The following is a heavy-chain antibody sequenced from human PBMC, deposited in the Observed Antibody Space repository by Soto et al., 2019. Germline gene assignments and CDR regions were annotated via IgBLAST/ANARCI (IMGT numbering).Heavy chain of an antibody. CDR1: GFTFSSYA. D-gene: IGHD2-15*01. CDR3: ARDRGECSGGSCPRIYYYYYYGMDV. CDR2: ISYDGSNK. J-gene: IGHJ6*02. V-gene: IGHV3-30-3*01. Sequence: GGSLRLSCAASGFTFSSYAMHWVRQAPGKGLEWVAVISYDGSNKYYADSVKGRFTISRDNSKNTLYLQMNSLRAEDTAVYYCARDRGECSGGSCPRIYYYYYYGMDVWGQGTTVTVSS.